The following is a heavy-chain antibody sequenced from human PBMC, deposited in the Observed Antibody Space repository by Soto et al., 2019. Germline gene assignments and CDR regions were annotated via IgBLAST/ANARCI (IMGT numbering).Heavy chain of an antibody. CDR1: GASIKTGGYY. D-gene: IGHD3-22*01. Sequence: SETLSLTCAVSGASIKTGGYYWTWIRQHPTKGLEWIGYIYFSGSTYYNPSLKSRVTMSVDTSKNQFSLKLTSVTAADTAVYYCATGEGETYYYDSSGPSDDAFDIWGQGTMVTVSS. V-gene: IGHV4-31*11. CDR3: ATGEGETYYYDSSGPSDDAFDI. CDR2: IYFSGST. J-gene: IGHJ3*02.